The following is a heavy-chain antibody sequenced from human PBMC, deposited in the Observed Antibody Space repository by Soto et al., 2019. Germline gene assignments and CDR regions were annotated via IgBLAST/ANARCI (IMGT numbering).Heavy chain of an antibody. CDR2: IYYSGST. J-gene: IGHJ4*02. CDR1: GGSISSGDYY. V-gene: IGHV4-30-4*01. CDR3: ARGVVAYRFDS. D-gene: IGHD2-15*01. Sequence: QVQLQESGPGLVKPSQTLSLTCTVSGGSISSGDYYWSWIRQPPGEGLEWIGYIYYSGSTYYNPSLKRRVNTSADTSKHQCSLMLSSVTAADTAVYYCARGVVAYRFDSWGQGTLVTVSS.